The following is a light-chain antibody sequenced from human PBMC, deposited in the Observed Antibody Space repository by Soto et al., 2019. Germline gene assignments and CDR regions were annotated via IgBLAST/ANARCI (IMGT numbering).Light chain of an antibody. Sequence: SYELTQPPSVSVSPGQTASITCSGDKLGDKYACWYQQKPGQSPVLVIYQDSKRPSGIPERFSGSKSGNTATLTISGTQAXXXXXXXXXXXDXXXPVVFGGGTKL. J-gene: IGLJ2*01. V-gene: IGLV3-1*01. CDR2: QDS. CDR1: KLGDKY. CDR3: XXXDXXXPVV.